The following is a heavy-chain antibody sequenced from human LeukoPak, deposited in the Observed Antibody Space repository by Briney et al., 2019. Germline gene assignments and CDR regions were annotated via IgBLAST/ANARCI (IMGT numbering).Heavy chain of an antibody. CDR2: IYTSGST. CDR1: CGSLSSYY. V-gene: IGHV4-4*08. J-gene: IGHJ5*02. D-gene: IGHD3-3*01. CDR3: ARHLEGWWFDP. Sequence: SETLSLTCTVSCGSLSSYYWNWIRQPPGKGLEWIGYIYTSGSTNYNPSVMSRVTMSVDTSKNQFSLKLSSVTAADTAVYYCARHLEGWWFDPWGQGTLVTVSS.